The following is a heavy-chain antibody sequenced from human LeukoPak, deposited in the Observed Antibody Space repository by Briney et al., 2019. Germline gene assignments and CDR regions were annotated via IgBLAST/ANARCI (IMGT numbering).Heavy chain of an antibody. Sequence: ASVKVSCKASGYTFTGYYMYWVRQAPGQGLEWMGWINPNSGGTNYAQKFQGRVTMTRDTSISTAYMDLTRLTSDDTAVYYCARGAGGNYISPIDYWGQRTLVTVSS. V-gene: IGHV1-2*02. CDR3: ARGAGGNYISPIDY. D-gene: IGHD4-23*01. CDR1: GYTFTGYY. J-gene: IGHJ4*02. CDR2: INPNSGGT.